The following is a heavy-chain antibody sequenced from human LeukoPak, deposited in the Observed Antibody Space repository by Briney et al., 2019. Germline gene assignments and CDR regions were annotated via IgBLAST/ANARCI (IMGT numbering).Heavy chain of an antibody. J-gene: IGHJ4*02. CDR2: ISSSSSTI. CDR3: ASGRGQDTGSALDY. D-gene: IGHD5-18*01. CDR1: GFTFSSYS. Sequence: GGSLRLSCAASGFTFSSYSMNWVRQAPGKGLEWVSYISSSSSTIYYADSVKGRFTISRDNAKNSLYLQMNSLRDEDTAVYYCASGRGQDTGSALDYWGQGTLVIVSS. V-gene: IGHV3-48*02.